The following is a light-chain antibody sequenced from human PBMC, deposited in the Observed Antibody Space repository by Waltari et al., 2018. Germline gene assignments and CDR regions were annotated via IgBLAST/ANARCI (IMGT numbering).Light chain of an antibody. V-gene: IGKV3-20*01. CDR1: QSLGNSD. CDR2: DAS. J-gene: IGKJ2*01. CDR3: HHYGISPHI. Sequence: EIVLTQSPGTLSLSPGERATLSCRASQSLGNSDLAWYQQRPGQSPRLLIYDASNRATGIPDRFSASGSGTDFTLTISRLEPEDSAVYHCHHYGISPHIFGQGTKLEI.